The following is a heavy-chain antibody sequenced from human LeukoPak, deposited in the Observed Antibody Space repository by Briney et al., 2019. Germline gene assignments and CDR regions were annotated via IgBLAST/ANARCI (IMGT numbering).Heavy chain of an antibody. CDR1: GGSISSSSAY. Sequence: SETLSLTCTVSGGSISSSSAYWGWIRQPPGKGLEWIGSIYYSKDTYYNPSLKSRVTISADTSKNQFSLTLGSVSATDTAVYYCVSPRGFSYGYFDYWGRGTLVTVSS. CDR2: IYYSKDT. D-gene: IGHD5-18*01. V-gene: IGHV4-39*01. CDR3: VSPRGFSYGYFDY. J-gene: IGHJ4*02.